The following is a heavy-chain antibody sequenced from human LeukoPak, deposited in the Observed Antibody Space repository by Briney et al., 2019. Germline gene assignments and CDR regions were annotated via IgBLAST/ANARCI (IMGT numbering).Heavy chain of an antibody. D-gene: IGHD3-10*01. CDR3: ASVNRGVRSTLNYYYYMDV. J-gene: IGHJ6*03. V-gene: IGHV4-39*07. CDR1: GGSISSSSYY. CDR2: IYYSGST. Sequence: SETLSLTCTVSGGSISSSSYYWGWIRQPPGKGLEWIGSIYYSGSTYYNPSLKSRVTISVDTSKNQFSLKLSSVTAADTAVYYCASVNRGVRSTLNYYYYMDVWGKGTTVTISS.